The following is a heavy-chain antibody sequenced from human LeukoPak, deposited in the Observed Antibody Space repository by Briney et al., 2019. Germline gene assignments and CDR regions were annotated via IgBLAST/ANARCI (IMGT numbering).Heavy chain of an antibody. Sequence: SETLSLTCAVYGGSFSGYDWSWIRQPPGKGLEWIGEINHSGSTNYNPSLKSRVTISVDTSKNQFSLKLSSVTAADTAVYYCARDEYYYGSGRVMGLIWGQGTLVTVSS. V-gene: IGHV4-34*01. D-gene: IGHD3-10*01. J-gene: IGHJ4*02. CDR1: GGSFSGYD. CDR2: INHSGST. CDR3: ARDEYYYGSGRVMGLI.